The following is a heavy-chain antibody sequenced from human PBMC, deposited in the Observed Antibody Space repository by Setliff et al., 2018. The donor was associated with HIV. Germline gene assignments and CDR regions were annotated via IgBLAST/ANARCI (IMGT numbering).Heavy chain of an antibody. Sequence: PSETLSLTCDVSGVSLTSSNYFWGWVRQPPGRGLEWIGTVYYSGNTFYNPSLNSRGTISVDSAKTRFSLKLKSVTAADTAIYYCASDANYNFWSGNYTSPSYLDYWGQGTLVTVSS. CDR1: GVSLTSSNYF. CDR3: ASDANYNFWSGNYTSPSYLDY. CDR2: VYYSGNT. D-gene: IGHD3-3*01. J-gene: IGHJ4*02. V-gene: IGHV4-39*02.